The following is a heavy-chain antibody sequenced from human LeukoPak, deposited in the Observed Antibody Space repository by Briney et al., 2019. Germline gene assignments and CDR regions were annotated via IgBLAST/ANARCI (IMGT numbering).Heavy chain of an antibody. J-gene: IGHJ4*02. D-gene: IGHD6-6*01. CDR3: ARGKRYSSSSHFDY. CDR1: GGSISSYY. CDR2: IYTSGST. V-gene: IGHV4-4*07. Sequence: KPSETLSLTCTVSGGSISSYYWSWIRQPAGKGLEWIGRIYTSGSTNYNPSLKSRVTMSVDTSKNQFSLKLSSVTAADTAVYYCARGKRYSSSSHFDYWGQGTLVTVSS.